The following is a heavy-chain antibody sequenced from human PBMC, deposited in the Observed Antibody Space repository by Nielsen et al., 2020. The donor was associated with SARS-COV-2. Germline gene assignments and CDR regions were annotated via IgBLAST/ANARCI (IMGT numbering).Heavy chain of an antibody. D-gene: IGHD3-3*01. CDR1: GYTFTNFG. CDR3: ARAKTFYDFWSGYPSGFDP. V-gene: IGHV1-18*01. J-gene: IGHJ5*02. Sequence: ASVKVSCKASGYTFTNFGISWVRQAPGQGLEWMGWISAYNGNTNYAQKFQGRVTMTTDTSTTTAYMELRSLRSDDTAVYYCARAKTFYDFWSGYPSGFDPWGQGTLVTASS. CDR2: ISAYNGNT.